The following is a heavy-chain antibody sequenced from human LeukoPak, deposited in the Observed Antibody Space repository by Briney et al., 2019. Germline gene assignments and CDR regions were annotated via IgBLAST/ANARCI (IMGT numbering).Heavy chain of an antibody. CDR1: GGSFSGYY. V-gene: IGHV4-34*01. CDR3: AGGGGIVVVPAAVVPWFDP. Sequence: PSETLSLTCAVHGGSFSGYYWSWIRQPPGKGLEWIGEINHSGSTNYNPSLKSRVTISVDTSKNQFSLKLSSVTAADTAVYYCAGGGGIVVVPAAVVPWFDPGRQGTLITVPS. CDR2: INHSGST. J-gene: IGHJ5*02. D-gene: IGHD2-2*01.